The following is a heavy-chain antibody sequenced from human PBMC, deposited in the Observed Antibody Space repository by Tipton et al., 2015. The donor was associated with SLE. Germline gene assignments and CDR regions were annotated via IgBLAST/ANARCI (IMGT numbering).Heavy chain of an antibody. CDR3: ARVSVVVVAAGDAFDI. CDR2: ISSSSSTI. V-gene: IGHV3-48*04. J-gene: IGHJ3*02. Sequence: SLRLSCAASGLTFSSYSMNWVRQAPGKGLEWVSYISSSSSTIYYADSVKGRFTISRDNAKNTLYLQMNSLRAEDTAVYYCARVSVVVVAAGDAFDIWGQGTMVTVSS. CDR1: GLTFSSYS. D-gene: IGHD2-15*01.